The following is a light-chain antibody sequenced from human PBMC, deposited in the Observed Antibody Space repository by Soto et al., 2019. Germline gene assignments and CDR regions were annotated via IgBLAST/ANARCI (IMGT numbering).Light chain of an antibody. Sequence: AIQLTQSPSSLSASVGDRVTITCRASQDISSSLAWYQQKAGKAPKLLIYGASILQSGVPSGFSGSGFGTDFTLTISSLRAEYFAIYFCQQTKSYPSTFGGGTKLDIK. CDR1: QDISSS. J-gene: IGKJ4*01. CDR3: QQTKSYPST. CDR2: GAS. V-gene: IGKV1-13*02.